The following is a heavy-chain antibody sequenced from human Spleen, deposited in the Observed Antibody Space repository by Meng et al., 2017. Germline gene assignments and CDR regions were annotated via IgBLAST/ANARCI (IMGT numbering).Heavy chain of an antibody. V-gene: IGHV1-2*06. J-gene: IGHJ4*02. CDR1: GYTFTGYY. CDR2: INPNSGGT. D-gene: IGHD3-10*01. Sequence: ASVKVSCKASGYTFTGYYMHWVRQAPGQGLEWMGRINPNSGGTNYAQKFQGRVTMTRDTSISTAYMELSRLRSDDTAVYYCARGYYYGSGSGIDYWGQGNLVNVSS. CDR3: ARGYYYGSGSGIDY.